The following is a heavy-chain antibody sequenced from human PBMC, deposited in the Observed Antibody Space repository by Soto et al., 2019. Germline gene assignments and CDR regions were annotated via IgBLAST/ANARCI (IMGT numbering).Heavy chain of an antibody. CDR2: IYYSGST. Sequence: PSETLSLTCTVSGGSLSSGSYYWSWIRQPPGKGLEWIGYIYYSGSTNYNPSLKSRVTISVDTSKNQFSLKLSSVTAADTAVYYCARDASIAAAGKIDYYYYGMDVWGQGTTVTVSS. J-gene: IGHJ6*02. CDR3: ARDASIAAAGKIDYYYYGMDV. D-gene: IGHD6-13*01. V-gene: IGHV4-61*01. CDR1: GGSLSSGSYY.